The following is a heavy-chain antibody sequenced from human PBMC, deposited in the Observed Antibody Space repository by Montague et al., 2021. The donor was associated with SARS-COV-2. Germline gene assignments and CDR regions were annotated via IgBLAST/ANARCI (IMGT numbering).Heavy chain of an antibody. V-gene: IGHV3-30-3*01. CDR3: AREGLSGSYYGFLDY. Sequence: LSLTCAVYGGSFSGYYWSWIRQAPGKGLEWVAVISYDGSNKYYADPVKGRFTISRDNSKNTLYLQMNSLRAEDTAVYYCAREGLSGSYYGFLDYWGQGTLVTVSS. CDR1: GGSFSGYY. D-gene: IGHD3-10*01. CDR2: ISYDGSNK. J-gene: IGHJ4*02.